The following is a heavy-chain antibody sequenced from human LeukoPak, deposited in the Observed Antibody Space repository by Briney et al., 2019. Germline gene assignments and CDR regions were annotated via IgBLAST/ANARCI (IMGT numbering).Heavy chain of an antibody. CDR2: SYYSGST. CDR1: GGSISNSSYY. V-gene: IGHV4-39*07. Sequence: SETLSLTCTVSGGSISNSSYYWGWIRQPPGKGLEWFGRSYYSGSTYYNPSLKSRVTISEDTSKNQFSLKLSSVTAADTAVYYCARALRTTGTTWGVDCFDPWGQGTLVTVSS. CDR3: ARALRTTGTTWGVDCFDP. D-gene: IGHD1-1*01. J-gene: IGHJ5*02.